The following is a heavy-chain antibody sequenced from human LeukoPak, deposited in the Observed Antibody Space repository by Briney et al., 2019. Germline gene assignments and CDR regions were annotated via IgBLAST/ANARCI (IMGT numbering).Heavy chain of an antibody. Sequence: GGSLRLSCAASGFTVSNNYMSWVRQAPGKGLEWVSVIYSGGSTYYADSVKSRFTISRDNSKNTLYLQMNSLRAEDTAVYYCASAEHRIAAAAALFDFWGQGTLVTVSS. V-gene: IGHV3-53*01. CDR2: IYSGGST. CDR1: GFTVSNNY. CDR3: ASAEHRIAAAAALFDF. D-gene: IGHD6-13*01. J-gene: IGHJ4*02.